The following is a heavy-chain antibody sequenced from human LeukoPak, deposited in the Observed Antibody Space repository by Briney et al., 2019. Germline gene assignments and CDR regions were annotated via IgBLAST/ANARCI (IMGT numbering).Heavy chain of an antibody. CDR3: ARQTSGGYTVFFGKPRGHWFDP. D-gene: IGHD3-3*01. J-gene: IGHJ5*02. Sequence: SVKVSCKASGGTFSNSVISWVRQAPGQGLEWMGGIIPIFDTANYAQKFQGRVTITADESTSTAYMELSSLRSEDTAVYYCARQTSGGYTVFFGKPRGHWFDPWGQGTLVTVSS. CDR1: GGTFSNSV. CDR2: IIPIFDTA. V-gene: IGHV1-69*13.